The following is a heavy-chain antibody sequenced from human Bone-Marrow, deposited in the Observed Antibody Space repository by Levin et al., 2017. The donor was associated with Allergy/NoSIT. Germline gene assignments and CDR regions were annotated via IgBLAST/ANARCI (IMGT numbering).Heavy chain of an antibody. CDR2: IQYTGTT. Sequence: SETLSLTCSVSGASISSFYWSWIRQPPGKGLEWIGYIQYTGTTTYNPSLRGRVTISVDTSKTHLSLKLDSVTAADTAVYYCATVEGWRYSYGYFHYWGQGTLVTVSS. V-gene: IGHV4-59*01. D-gene: IGHD5-18*01. CDR1: GASISSFY. J-gene: IGHJ4*02. CDR3: ATVEGWRYSYGYFHY.